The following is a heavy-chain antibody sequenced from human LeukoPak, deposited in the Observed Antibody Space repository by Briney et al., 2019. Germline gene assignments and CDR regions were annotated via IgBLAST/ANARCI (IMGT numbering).Heavy chain of an antibody. CDR3: ARVIVVVPAARGLLDY. CDR2: IYTSGST. CDR1: GGSISSYC. J-gene: IGHJ4*02. V-gene: IGHV4-4*07. D-gene: IGHD2-2*01. Sequence: PSETLSLTCTVSGGSISSYCWSWIRQPAGKGLEWIGRIYTSGSTNYNPSLKSRVTMSVDTSKNQFSLKLSSVTAADTAVYYCARVIVVVPAARGLLDYWGQGTLVTVSS.